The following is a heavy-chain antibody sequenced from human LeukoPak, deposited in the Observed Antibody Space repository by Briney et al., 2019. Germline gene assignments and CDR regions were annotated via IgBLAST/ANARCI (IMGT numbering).Heavy chain of an antibody. Sequence: GRSLRLSCAASGFTFDDYAMHWVRQAPGKGLEWVSGISWNSGSIGYADSVKGRFTISRDNAKNSLYPQMNSLRAEDTALYYCAKEVDGDYWYFDLWGRGTLVTVSS. J-gene: IGHJ2*01. V-gene: IGHV3-9*01. D-gene: IGHD4-17*01. CDR3: AKEVDGDYWYFDL. CDR1: GFTFDDYA. CDR2: ISWNSGSI.